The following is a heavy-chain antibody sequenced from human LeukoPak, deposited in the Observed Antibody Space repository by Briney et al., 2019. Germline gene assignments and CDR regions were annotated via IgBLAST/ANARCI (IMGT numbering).Heavy chain of an antibody. CDR1: GGTFSSYA. D-gene: IGHD5-12*01. Sequence: SVKVSCKASGGTFSSYAISWVRQAPGQGLEWMGGIIPIFGTANYAQKFQGRVTITADESTSTAYMELSSLRAEDTAVYYCAKDGDSGYDSLTRFDYWGQGTLVTVSS. V-gene: IGHV1-69*01. J-gene: IGHJ4*02. CDR3: AKDGDSGYDSLTRFDY. CDR2: IIPIFGTA.